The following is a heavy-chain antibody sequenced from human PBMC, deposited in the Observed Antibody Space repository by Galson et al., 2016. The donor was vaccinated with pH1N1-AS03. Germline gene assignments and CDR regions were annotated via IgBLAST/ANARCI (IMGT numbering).Heavy chain of an antibody. CDR3: AKRPRSDDC. V-gene: IGHV3-23*01. J-gene: IGHJ4*02. CDR2: ISGSGGST. CDR1: GFTFSKYA. Sequence: SLRLSCAASGFTFSKYAMSWVRQAPGKGLEWVSSISGSGGSTFYADSVKGRFTISRDNSKNTLYLQLNSLRVEDTAIYYCAKRPRSDDCWGQGTLVTVSS.